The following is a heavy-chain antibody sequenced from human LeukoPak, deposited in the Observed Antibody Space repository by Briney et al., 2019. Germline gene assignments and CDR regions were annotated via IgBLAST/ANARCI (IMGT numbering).Heavy chain of an antibody. V-gene: IGHV3-48*03. CDR2: ISSSGGTM. CDR3: ARDEDHGGNFWYGH. D-gene: IGHD4-23*01. J-gene: IGHJ5*02. Sequence: PGGSLRLSCAASGFTFSNYEMNWVHQAPGKGLEWLSYISSSGGTMYYADSVKGRFTISRDNARNSLYLQMNSLRAEDTGVYYCARDEDHGGNFWYGHWGQGTLVAVAS. CDR1: GFTFSNYE.